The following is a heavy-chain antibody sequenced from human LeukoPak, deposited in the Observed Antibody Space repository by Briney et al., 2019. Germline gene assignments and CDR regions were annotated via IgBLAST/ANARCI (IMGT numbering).Heavy chain of an antibody. D-gene: IGHD3-22*01. Sequence: SETLSLTCAVSGSSISSYYCSWIRQPPGKGLEWIGYIYYSGSTNYNPSLKSRVTISVDTSKNQFSLKLSSVTAADTAVYYCARGLFRNWFDPWGQGTLVTVSS. J-gene: IGHJ5*02. CDR2: IYYSGST. CDR1: GSSISSYY. V-gene: IGHV4-59*08. CDR3: ARGLFRNWFDP.